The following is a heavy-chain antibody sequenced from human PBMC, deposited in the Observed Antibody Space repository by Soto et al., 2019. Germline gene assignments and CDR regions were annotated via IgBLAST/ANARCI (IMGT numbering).Heavy chain of an antibody. V-gene: IGHV1-69*06. CDR2: ISAIFGNA. D-gene: IGHD3-10*01. CDR3: ARGGSYGSGSYYNILVY. CDR1: GYTFTSYG. J-gene: IGHJ4*02. Sequence: GASVKVSCKASGYTFTSYGISWVRQAPGQGLEWLGGISAIFGNANYAQKFQGRVTMTADKSTSTAYMELSSLRSEDTAVYYCARGGSYGSGSYYNILVYWGQGTMVTVSS.